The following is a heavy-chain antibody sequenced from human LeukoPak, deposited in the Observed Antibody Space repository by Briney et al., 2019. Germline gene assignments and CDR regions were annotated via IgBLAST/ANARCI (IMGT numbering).Heavy chain of an antibody. D-gene: IGHD6-19*01. J-gene: IGHJ5*02. CDR3: ARDQSSVAGTTYNWFDP. Sequence: PGGSLRLSCAASGFTFSTYNMNWVRQAPGKRLEWVSSITSSSSYAFYADSVKGRFTISRDNAKRSLYLQMNSLRAEDTAVYYCARDQSSVAGTTYNWFDPWGQGTLVTVSS. CDR2: ITSSSSYA. CDR1: GFTFSTYN. V-gene: IGHV3-21*01.